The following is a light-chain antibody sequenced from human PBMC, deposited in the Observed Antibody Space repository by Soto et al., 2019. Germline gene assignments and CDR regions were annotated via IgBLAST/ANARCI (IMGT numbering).Light chain of an antibody. CDR2: DAS. Sequence: IQLTQSPSSLSASVGDRVTITCRAGQDIGSGLAWYQQRPGKAPKLLLYDASNLEAGVPSRFSGSGSGTDFTLTITSLRPEDFATYYYQQFNGFPLTFGGGTKVQIK. CDR1: QDIGSG. V-gene: IGKV1-13*02. CDR3: QQFNGFPLT. J-gene: IGKJ4*01.